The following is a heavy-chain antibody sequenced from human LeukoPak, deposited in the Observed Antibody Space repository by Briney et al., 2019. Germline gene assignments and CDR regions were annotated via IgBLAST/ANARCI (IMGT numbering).Heavy chain of an antibody. CDR2: INSDGSST. CDR1: GFTFSSYA. CDR3: ARVIRRQTFDY. J-gene: IGHJ4*02. D-gene: IGHD1-14*01. Sequence: PGGSLRLSCAASGFTFSSYAMSWVRQAPGKGLVWVSRINSDGSSTSYADSVKGRFTISRDNAKNTLYLQMNSLRAEDTAVYYCARVIRRQTFDYWGQGTLVTVSS. V-gene: IGHV3-74*01.